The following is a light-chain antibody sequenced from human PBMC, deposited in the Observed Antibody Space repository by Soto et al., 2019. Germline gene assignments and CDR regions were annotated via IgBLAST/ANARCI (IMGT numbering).Light chain of an antibody. CDR3: SSYTSSSTYV. Sequence: QSALTQPPSVSGSPGQSVTISCTGTSSDVGSYNRVSWYQQPPGTAPKLIIYEVSNRPSGVPDRFSGSKSANTASLTISGLPAEDEADYYCSSYTSSSTYVFGTGTKLTVL. V-gene: IGLV2-18*02. J-gene: IGLJ1*01. CDR2: EVS. CDR1: SSDVGSYNR.